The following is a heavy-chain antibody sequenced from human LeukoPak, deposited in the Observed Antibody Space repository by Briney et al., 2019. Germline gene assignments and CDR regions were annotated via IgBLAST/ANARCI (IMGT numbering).Heavy chain of an antibody. V-gene: IGHV5-51*01. D-gene: IGHD3-3*01. J-gene: IGHJ3*02. Sequence: GESLKISCKGSGYSFTSYWIGWARQMPGKGLEWMGIIYPGDSDTRYSPSFQGQVTISADKSISTAYLQWSSLKASDTAMYYCARSNYDFWSGYYLDAFDIWGQGTMVTVSS. CDR2: IYPGDSDT. CDR3: ARSNYDFWSGYYLDAFDI. CDR1: GYSFTSYW.